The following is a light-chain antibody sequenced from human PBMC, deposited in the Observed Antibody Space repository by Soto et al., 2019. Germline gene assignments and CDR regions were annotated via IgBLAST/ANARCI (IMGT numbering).Light chain of an antibody. CDR1: QVIADDY. CDR3: HQYASSPRT. Sequence: EVLLTQSPGTLSLSPGERATLSCRASQVIADDYIAWYQQKPGQAPRLLIYAASFRATDIPDRFSGRGSETDFTLTINGLEPGDFAVYYCHQYASSPRTFGQGTRVEVK. J-gene: IGKJ1*01. CDR2: AAS. V-gene: IGKV3-20*01.